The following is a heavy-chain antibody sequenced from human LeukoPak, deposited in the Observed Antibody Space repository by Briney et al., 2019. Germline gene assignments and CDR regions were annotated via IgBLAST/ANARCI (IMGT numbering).Heavy chain of an antibody. CDR1: GFTFNNYA. Sequence: PGGSLRLSCAASGFTFNNYAMNWVRQAPGKGLVWVSRINSGGSSTSYADSVKGRFTISRDNAKNTLYLQMNSLRAEDTAVYYCAREGLRYFDWLSHNYYMDVWGKGTTVTVSS. J-gene: IGHJ6*03. D-gene: IGHD3-9*01. CDR2: INSGGSST. V-gene: IGHV3-74*01. CDR3: AREGLRYFDWLSHNYYMDV.